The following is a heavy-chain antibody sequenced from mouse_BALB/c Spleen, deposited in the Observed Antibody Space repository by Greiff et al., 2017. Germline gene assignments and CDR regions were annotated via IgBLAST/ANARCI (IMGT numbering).Heavy chain of an antibody. Sequence: QVTLKGSGPGILQPSQTLSLTCSFSGFSLSTYGIGVGWIRQPSGKGLEWLAHIWWNDNKYYNTALKSRLTISKDTSNNQVFLKIASVDTADTATYYCARIERSDGYPAWFAYWGQGTLVTVSA. D-gene: IGHD2-3*01. CDR3: ARIERSDGYPAWFAY. J-gene: IGHJ3*01. CDR2: IWWNDNK. CDR1: GFSLSTYGIG. V-gene: IGHV8-11*01.